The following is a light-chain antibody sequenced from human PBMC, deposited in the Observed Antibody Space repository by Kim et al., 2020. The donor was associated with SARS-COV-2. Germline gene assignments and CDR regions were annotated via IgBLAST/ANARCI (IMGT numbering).Light chain of an antibody. V-gene: IGLV3-19*01. J-gene: IGLJ1*01. CDR1: SLRSYY. CDR2: GKN. CDR3: NSRDSSGNHP. Sequence: SSELTQDPAVSVALGQTVRITCQGDSLRSYYASWYQQKPGQAPVLVIYGKNNRPSGIPDRFSGSSSGNTASLTFTGAQAEDEADYYCNSRDSSGNHPFGTGAKVTVL.